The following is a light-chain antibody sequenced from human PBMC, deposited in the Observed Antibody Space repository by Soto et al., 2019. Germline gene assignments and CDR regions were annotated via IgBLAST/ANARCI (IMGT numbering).Light chain of an antibody. CDR2: GNS. CDR1: SSNIGAGYD. V-gene: IGLV1-40*01. CDR3: WSYDGSLTVV. J-gene: IGLJ2*01. Sequence: QSVLTQPPSVSGAPGQRVTISCTGSSSNIGAGYDVHWYQQLPGTAPKILIYGNSNRPSGVPDRFSGSKSGTSASLAITGLQVEDEADYYCWSYDGSLTVVFGGGTKLTVL.